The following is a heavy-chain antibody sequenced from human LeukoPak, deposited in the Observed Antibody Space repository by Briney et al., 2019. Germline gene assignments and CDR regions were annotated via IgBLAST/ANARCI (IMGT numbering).Heavy chain of an antibody. CDR1: GFTFSSYS. V-gene: IGHV3-21*01. Sequence: PGRSLRLSCAASGFTFSSYSMSWVRQAPGKGLEWVSSISDDSNYIYYADSVEGRFTISRDNAKNSLYLQMNSLRAEDTAVYYCANHLACGSTSCPPFDYWGQGTLVTVSS. CDR3: ANHLACGSTSCPPFDY. D-gene: IGHD2-2*01. J-gene: IGHJ4*02. CDR2: ISDDSNYI.